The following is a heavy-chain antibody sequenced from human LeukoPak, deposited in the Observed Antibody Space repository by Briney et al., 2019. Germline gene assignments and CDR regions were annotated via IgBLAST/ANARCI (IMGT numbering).Heavy chain of an antibody. V-gene: IGHV4-59*08. D-gene: IGHD5-18*01. CDR3: ARLGLWVDFDY. J-gene: IGHJ4*02. Sequence: SETLSLTCTVSGGSISSYYWSWIRQPPGKGLEWIGYIYYSGSTNYNPSLKSRVTISVDTSKNQFSLKLSSVTAADTVVYYCARLGLWVDFDYWGQGTLVTVSS. CDR2: IYYSGST. CDR1: GGSISSYY.